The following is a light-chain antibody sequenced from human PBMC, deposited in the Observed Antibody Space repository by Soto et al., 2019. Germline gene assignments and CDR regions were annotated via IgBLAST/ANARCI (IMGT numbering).Light chain of an antibody. CDR3: SSDSSNNTL. J-gene: IGLJ3*02. Sequence: QSALTQPASVSGSPGQSITISCIGTSSDVGAHDYVSWYQQHPGKAPKLMIYEVSYRPSGVSNRFSGSKSGNTASLTISGLQAEDEATYDCSSDSSNNTLFGGGTKGTVL. CDR1: SSDVGAHDY. CDR2: EVS. V-gene: IGLV2-14*01.